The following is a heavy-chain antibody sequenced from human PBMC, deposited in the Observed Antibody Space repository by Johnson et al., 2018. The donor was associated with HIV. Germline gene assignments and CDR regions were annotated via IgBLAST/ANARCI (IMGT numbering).Heavy chain of an antibody. CDR3: ARGSRYTHDNDDVYLLQAFDI. V-gene: IGHV3-30*04. CDR2: ISYDGSDK. D-gene: IGHD3-16*01. CDR1: GFTFSSYA. J-gene: IGHJ3*02. Sequence: QVQLVESGGGVVQPGRSLRLSCAASGFTFSSYAMHWVRPAPAKGLEWVAVISYDGSDKYYAASVKGRFTISRDSSKNTLYLQMNTLRADDTAVYYCARGSRYTHDNDDVYLLQAFDIWGQGTMVTVSS.